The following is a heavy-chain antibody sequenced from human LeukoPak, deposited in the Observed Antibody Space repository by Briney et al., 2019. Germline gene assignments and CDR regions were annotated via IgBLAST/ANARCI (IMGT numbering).Heavy chain of an antibody. V-gene: IGHV1-2*02. CDR1: GYSFIDYY. CDR2: INSNSADT. J-gene: IGHJ4*02. CDR3: ARGLGGYCSGGSCGPLYYFDY. Sequence: ASVKVSCKTSGYSFIDYYIHWVRQAPGQGLEWMGWINSNSADTNYAQNFQGRVTMTRDTSISTAYMELSRLRSDDTAVYYCARGLGGYCSGGSCGPLYYFDYWGQGTLVTVSS. D-gene: IGHD2-15*01.